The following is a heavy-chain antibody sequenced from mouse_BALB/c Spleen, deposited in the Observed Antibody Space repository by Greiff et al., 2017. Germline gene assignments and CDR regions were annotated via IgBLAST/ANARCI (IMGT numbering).Heavy chain of an antibody. CDR2: ISYSGST. Sequence: EVKLVESGPGLVKPSQSLSLTCTVTGYSITSDYAWNWIRQFPGNKLEWMGYISYSGSTSYNPSLKSRISITRDTSKNQFFLQLNSVTTEDTATYYCASTATAYWGQGTLVTVSA. D-gene: IGHD1-2*01. V-gene: IGHV3-2*02. CDR3: ASTATAY. J-gene: IGHJ3*01. CDR1: GYSITSDYA.